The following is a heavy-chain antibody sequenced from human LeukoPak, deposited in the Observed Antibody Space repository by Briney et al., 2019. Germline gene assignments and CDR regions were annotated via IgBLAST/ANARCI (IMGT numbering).Heavy chain of an antibody. Sequence: GGSLRLSCVLSGLTFSDAWMSWVRQAPGKGLEWVGRIKSKIDGGTIDYAASVKGRFTISRDDSRNTLYLQMNSLKIEDTAVYYCTTRRQDGWWGQGTLVTVSS. CDR3: TTRRQDGW. CDR2: IKSKIDGGTI. D-gene: IGHD2-15*01. V-gene: IGHV3-15*01. J-gene: IGHJ4*02. CDR1: GLTFSDAW.